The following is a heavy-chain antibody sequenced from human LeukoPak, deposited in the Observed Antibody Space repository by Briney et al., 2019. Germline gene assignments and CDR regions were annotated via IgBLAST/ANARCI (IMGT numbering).Heavy chain of an antibody. V-gene: IGHV4-39*01. CDR1: GGSISSSSYY. Sequence: SSETLSLTCTVSGGSISSSSYYWGWIRQPPGKGLEWIGSIYYSGSTYYNPSLKSRVTISVDTSKNQFSLKLSSVTAADTAVYYCARQNLVDYYDSSGYCDYWGQGTLVTVSS. J-gene: IGHJ4*02. CDR3: ARQNLVDYYDSSGYCDY. CDR2: IYYSGST. D-gene: IGHD3-22*01.